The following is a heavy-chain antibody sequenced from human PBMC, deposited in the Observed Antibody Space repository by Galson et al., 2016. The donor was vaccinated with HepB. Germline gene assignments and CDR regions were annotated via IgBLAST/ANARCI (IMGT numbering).Heavy chain of an antibody. Sequence: SMRLSCAASGFTVSNNYMSWVRQAPGKGLEWVSLNSGGSTYYADSVKGRFTISRDNSKNTLYLQMNGLRAEDTAVYYCASMTGTTPGGYWGQGTLVTVPS. J-gene: IGHJ4*02. CDR3: ASMTGTTPGGY. CDR1: GFTVSNNY. D-gene: IGHD1-20*01. CDR2: NSGGST. V-gene: IGHV3-53*01.